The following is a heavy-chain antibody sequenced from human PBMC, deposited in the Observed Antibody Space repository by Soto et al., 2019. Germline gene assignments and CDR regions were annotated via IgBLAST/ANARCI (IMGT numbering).Heavy chain of an antibody. J-gene: IGHJ4*02. CDR2: FNPNSGDT. CDR3: AREASAVIPLDY. D-gene: IGHD6-19*01. CDR1: GYIFTAYS. Sequence: ASVKVSCKASGYIFTAYSTHWVRQAPGQGLEWVGWFNPNSGDTIYAQKFQGRVTLTGDTSISTAYMELYSLTSDDTVVYYCAREASAVIPLDYWGQGTLVTVSS. V-gene: IGHV1-2*02.